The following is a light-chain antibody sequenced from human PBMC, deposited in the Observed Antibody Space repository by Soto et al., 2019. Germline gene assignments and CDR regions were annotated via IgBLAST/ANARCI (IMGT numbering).Light chain of an antibody. CDR3: QQYGSSPRT. V-gene: IGKV3-20*01. Sequence: ENVLTQSPGTLSLSPGERATLSCRASQSVSSSYLAWYQQKPGQAPRLLIYDASSRATGIPDRFSGSGSGTDFTLTISRLEPEDFALYFCQQYGSSPRTVGQGTKVEIK. CDR1: QSVSSSY. CDR2: DAS. J-gene: IGKJ1*01.